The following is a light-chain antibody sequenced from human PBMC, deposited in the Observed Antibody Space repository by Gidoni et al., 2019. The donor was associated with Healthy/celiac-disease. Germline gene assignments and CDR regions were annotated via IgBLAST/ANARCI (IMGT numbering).Light chain of an antibody. J-gene: IGKJ2*01. V-gene: IGKV1-5*01. CDR1: QSISSW. CDR2: DAS. CDR3: QQYNSYSYT. Sequence: DIQMTQSPSTLSASVGDRVTITCRASQSISSWLAWYQQKPGKAPKLLIYDASRWESGVPSRFSGSGSGTEFTLTISSLQPDDFATYYCQQYNSYSYTFGQXTKLEIK.